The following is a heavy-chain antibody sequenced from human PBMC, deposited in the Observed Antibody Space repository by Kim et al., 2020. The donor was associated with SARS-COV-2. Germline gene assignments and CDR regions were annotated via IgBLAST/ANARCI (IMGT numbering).Heavy chain of an antibody. CDR1: GYTFTGYY. J-gene: IGHJ4*02. CDR3: AREGGSSSSPSMYDY. Sequence: ASVKVSCKASGYTFTGYYMHWVRQAPGQGLEWMGWINPNSGGTNYAQKFQGRVTMTRDTSISTAYMELSRLRSDDTAVYYCAREGGSSSSPSMYDYWGQGTLVTVSS. CDR2: INPNSGGT. V-gene: IGHV1-2*02. D-gene: IGHD6-6*01.